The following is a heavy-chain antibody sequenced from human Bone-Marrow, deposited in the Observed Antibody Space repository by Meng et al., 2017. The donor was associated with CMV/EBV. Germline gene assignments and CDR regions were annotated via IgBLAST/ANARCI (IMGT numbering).Heavy chain of an antibody. V-gene: IGHV3-20*04. CDR1: GFTFDDYG. CDR2: INWNGGST. J-gene: IGHJ4*02. D-gene: IGHD2-21*01. CDR3: ARGAYCGGDCLFYFDF. Sequence: GGSLRLSCAASGFTFDDYGMSWVRQAPGKGLEWVSGINWNGGSTGYADSVKGRFTISRDNAKNSLYLQMNSLRAEDTAWYYCARGAYCGGDCLFYFDFWGQGSLVTVSS.